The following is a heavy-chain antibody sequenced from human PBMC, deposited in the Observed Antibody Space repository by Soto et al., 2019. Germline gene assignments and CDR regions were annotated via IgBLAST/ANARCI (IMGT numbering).Heavy chain of an antibody. CDR3: ARDVAALYYHNSNYGGLLDF. CDR1: GYTFTGHY. D-gene: IGHD3-22*01. Sequence: ASVKVSCKASGYTFTGHYIHWVRQAPEQGPEWMGEIGPESGATRYAQKFQGRVTMTRDTSITTVYMELKDLSPDDTAFYYCARDVAALYYHNSNYGGLLDFWGQGTLVTVSS. V-gene: IGHV1-2*02. CDR2: IGPESGAT. J-gene: IGHJ4*02.